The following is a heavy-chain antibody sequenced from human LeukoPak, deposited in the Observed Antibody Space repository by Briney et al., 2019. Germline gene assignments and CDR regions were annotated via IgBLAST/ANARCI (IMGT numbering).Heavy chain of an antibody. CDR2: ISSSGSTI. J-gene: IGHJ5*02. D-gene: IGHD3-10*01. CDR3: AKDGSSFGELFNRGFDP. Sequence: GGSLRLSCAASGFTFSSYEMNWVRQAPGKGLEWVSYISSSGSTIYYADSVKGRFTISRDNSKNTLYLQMNSLRAEDTAVYYCAKDGSSFGELFNRGFDPWGQGTLVTVSS. CDR1: GFTFSSYE. V-gene: IGHV3-48*03.